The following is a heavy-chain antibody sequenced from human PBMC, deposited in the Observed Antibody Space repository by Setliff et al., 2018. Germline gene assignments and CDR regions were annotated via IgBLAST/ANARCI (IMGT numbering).Heavy chain of an antibody. CDR2: INHSGST. V-gene: IGHV4-34*01. D-gene: IGHD3-3*01. CDR1: GGSFTNYY. Sequence: PSETLSLTCTVYGGSFTNYYWGWIRLSPGKGLEWIGEINHSGSTNYNPSLKSRLTIPVDASTNQFSLKLYSVTAADTAVYYCRYWSGYYNNDYWGQGTLVTVSS. CDR3: RYWSGYYNNDY. J-gene: IGHJ4*02.